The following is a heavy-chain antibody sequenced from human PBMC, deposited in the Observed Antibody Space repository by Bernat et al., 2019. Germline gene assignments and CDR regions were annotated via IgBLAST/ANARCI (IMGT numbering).Heavy chain of an antibody. CDR3: ARVSRSHYIHEDWFDP. D-gene: IGHD2-15*01. J-gene: IGHJ5*02. V-gene: IGHV3-66*01. Sequence: EVQLVESGGGLVQPGGSLRLSCAASGFTVSSNYMSWVRQAPGKGLEWVSVIYSGGSTYYADSVKGRFTISRDNSKNTLYLQMNSLRAADTAVYYCARVSRSHYIHEDWFDPWGQGTLVTVSS. CDR1: GFTVSSNY. CDR2: IYSGGST.